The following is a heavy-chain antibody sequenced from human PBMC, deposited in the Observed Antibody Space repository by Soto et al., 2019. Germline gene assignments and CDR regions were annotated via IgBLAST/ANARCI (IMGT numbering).Heavy chain of an antibody. CDR2: IYYSGST. CDR1: GGSISSGDYY. V-gene: IGHV4-30-4*01. J-gene: IGHJ4*02. Sequence: SETLSLTCTVSGGSISSGDYYWGWIRQPPGKGLEWIGYIYYSGSTYYNPSPKSRVTISVDTSKNQFSLKLSSVTAADTAVYYCARGTTTVTTFEYWGQGTLVTVSS. D-gene: IGHD4-17*01. CDR3: ARGTTTVTTFEY.